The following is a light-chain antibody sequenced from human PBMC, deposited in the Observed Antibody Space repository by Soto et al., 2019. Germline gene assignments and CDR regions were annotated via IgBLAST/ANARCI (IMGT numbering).Light chain of an antibody. CDR2: GAS. CDR3: QQLGSCPGT. V-gene: IGKV3-20*01. Sequence: EIVLTQSTGTLSLSPGERATLSCRASQSVSSSYLAWYQQKPGQAPRLLIYGASSRATGIPDRFSGSGSGTDFTLTISRLEPEDFAVYYCQQLGSCPGTFGQGSKVEIK. CDR1: QSVSSSY. J-gene: IGKJ1*01.